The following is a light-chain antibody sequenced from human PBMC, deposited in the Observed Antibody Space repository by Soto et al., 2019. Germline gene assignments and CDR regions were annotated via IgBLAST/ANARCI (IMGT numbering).Light chain of an antibody. Sequence: EIVLTQSPGTLSLSPGERASLSCRASQSVSSEKLAWYQQKPGQAPRLLIYDASNRATGIPPRFSGSGSGTDFTLTIDSLEPDDFAVYYCQHRSNWPLTFGGGTKVDIK. V-gene: IGKV3-11*01. CDR1: QSVSSE. J-gene: IGKJ4*01. CDR2: DAS. CDR3: QHRSNWPLT.